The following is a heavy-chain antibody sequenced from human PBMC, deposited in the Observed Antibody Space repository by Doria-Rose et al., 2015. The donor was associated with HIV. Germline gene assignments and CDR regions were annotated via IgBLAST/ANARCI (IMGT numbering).Heavy chain of an antibody. V-gene: IGHV1-69*02. D-gene: IGHD3-3*01. CDR2: LIPVLGIR. CDR3: ATTWSGYYLDY. Sequence: QAPGQGLEWMGRLIPVLGIRNYAQKFQGRVTITADESTSTAYIELSNLRSEDTAVYYCATTWSGYYLDYWGQGTLVTVAS. J-gene: IGHJ4*02.